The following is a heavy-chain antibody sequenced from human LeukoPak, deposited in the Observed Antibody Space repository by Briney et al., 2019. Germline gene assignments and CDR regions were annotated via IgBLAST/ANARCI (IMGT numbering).Heavy chain of an antibody. CDR1: GGSISSDY. D-gene: IGHD3-10*01. CDR3: ARDMSWVRGVIITGAFDI. V-gene: IGHV4-59*12. J-gene: IGHJ3*02. CDR2: IYYSGST. Sequence: SETLSLTCTVSGGSISSDYWSWIRQPPGKGLEWIGYIYYSGSTNYNPSLKSRVTISVDTSKNQFSLKLSSVTAADTAVYYCARDMSWVRGVIITGAFDIWGQGTMVTVSS.